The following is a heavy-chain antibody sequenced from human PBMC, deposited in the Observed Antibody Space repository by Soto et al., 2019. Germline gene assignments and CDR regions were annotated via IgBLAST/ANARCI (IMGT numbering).Heavy chain of an antibody. Sequence: GGSLRLSCAASGFTFSSYWMSWVRQAPGKGLEWVANIKQDGSEKYYVDSVKGRFTISRDNAKNSLYLQMISLRAEDTAVYYCARDLPVVPAARHAFYIWGHGTMVTVS. CDR1: GFTFSSYW. CDR2: IKQDGSEK. J-gene: IGHJ3*02. V-gene: IGHV3-7*01. CDR3: ARDLPVVPAARHAFYI. D-gene: IGHD2-2*01.